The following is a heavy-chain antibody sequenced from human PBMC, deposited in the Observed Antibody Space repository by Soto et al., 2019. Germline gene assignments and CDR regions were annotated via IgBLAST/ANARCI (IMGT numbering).Heavy chain of an antibody. CDR1: GFTFSSHS. V-gene: IGHV3-30-3*01. J-gene: IGHJ4*02. D-gene: IGHD3-10*01. CDR3: AREWSTSGDLDY. CDR2: ISYDGSIK. Sequence: QVQLVESGGGVVQPGRSLRLSCVASGFTFSSHSIQWVRQAPGKGLEWVAVISYDGSIKYYADSVKGRFTISRDNSKNTAYLQMNSLRAEDTAVFYCAREWSTSGDLDYWGQGTLVIVSS.